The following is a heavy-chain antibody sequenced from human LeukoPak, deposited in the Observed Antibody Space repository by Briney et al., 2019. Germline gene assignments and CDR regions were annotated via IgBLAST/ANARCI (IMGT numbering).Heavy chain of an antibody. D-gene: IGHD2-21*01. J-gene: IGHJ4*02. CDR1: GFTFSGYW. CDR3: VRDVWGDRDGFFEY. Sequence: GGSLRLSSAASGFTFSGYWMHWVRQAPGKGLVWVSRINSDGRSTSYADSVTGRFTMSRDNAKNTLYLQMNSLRAEDTAVYYCVRDVWGDRDGFFEYWGQGTLVTVSS. CDR2: INSDGRST. V-gene: IGHV3-74*01.